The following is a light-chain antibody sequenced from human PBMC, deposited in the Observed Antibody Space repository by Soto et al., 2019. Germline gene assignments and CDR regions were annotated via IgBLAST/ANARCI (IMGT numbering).Light chain of an antibody. CDR3: QHYGAAPIP. V-gene: IGKV3-20*01. Sequence: EIVLTQSPGTLSLSPGERATLSCRASQSVGGNLALYQQIPGQPPKLIIFGASSRATGIADKFSGSGSGTDFTLTISRMEPADFALYYCQHYGAAPIPFGQGTRLAIK. J-gene: IGKJ5*01. CDR1: QSVGGN. CDR2: GAS.